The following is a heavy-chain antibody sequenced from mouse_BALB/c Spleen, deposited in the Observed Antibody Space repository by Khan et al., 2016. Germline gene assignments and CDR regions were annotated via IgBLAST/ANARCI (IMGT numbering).Heavy chain of an antibody. CDR3: AIWPFAY. Sequence: VQLQQSGAELVKPGASVKLSCTASGFNIKDTYMHWVKQRPEQGLEWIGRIYPANGNTKYDPKFQGKATITADTSSHTAYLQLSSLTSEDTAVYYCAIWPFAYWGQGTLVTVSA. CDR1: GFNIKDTY. J-gene: IGHJ3*01. V-gene: IGHV14-3*02. CDR2: IYPANGNT. D-gene: IGHD1-1*02.